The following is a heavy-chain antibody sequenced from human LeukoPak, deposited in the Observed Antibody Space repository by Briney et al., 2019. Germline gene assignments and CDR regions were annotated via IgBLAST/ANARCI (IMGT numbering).Heavy chain of an antibody. CDR2: INPSGGRT. CDR3: ARDSGSYTLGCY. V-gene: IGHV1-46*01. J-gene: IGHJ4*02. Sequence: ASVKVSCKASGYTFPSYHMHWVRRAPGQGLGWMGIINPSGGRTSNAQKFQGRVTMTRDTSTSTVYMELSSLRSEDTAVYYCARDSGSYTLGCYWGQGTLVTVSS. CDR1: GYTFPSYH. D-gene: IGHD1-26*01.